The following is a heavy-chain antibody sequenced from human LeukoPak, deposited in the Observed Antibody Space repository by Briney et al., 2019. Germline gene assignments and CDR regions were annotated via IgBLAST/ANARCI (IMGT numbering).Heavy chain of an antibody. CDR2: ISSSGSTI. CDR1: GFTFSSYE. V-gene: IGHV3-48*03. CDR3: AGGRGWLVEY. J-gene: IGHJ4*02. Sequence: GGSLRLSCAASGFTFSSYEMNWVREAPGKGLVWVSYISSSGSTIYYAASVKGRFTISRDNAKNSLYLQMNSLRAEDTAVYYCAGGRGWLVEYWGQGTLVTVSS. D-gene: IGHD6-19*01.